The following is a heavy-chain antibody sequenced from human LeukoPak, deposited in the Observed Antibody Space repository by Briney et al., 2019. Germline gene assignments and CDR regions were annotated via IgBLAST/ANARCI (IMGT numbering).Heavy chain of an antibody. CDR3: AKARYFDWLSLFDY. D-gene: IGHD3-9*01. J-gene: IGHJ4*02. CDR1: GFSFRSHG. V-gene: IGHV3-30*02. CDR2: IRYDGSNK. Sequence: TGGSLRLSCAASGFSFRSHGMNWVRQAPGKGLEWVAFIRYDGSNKYYADSVKGRFTISRDNSKNTLYLQMNSLRAEDTAVYYCAKARYFDWLSLFDYWGQGTPVTVSS.